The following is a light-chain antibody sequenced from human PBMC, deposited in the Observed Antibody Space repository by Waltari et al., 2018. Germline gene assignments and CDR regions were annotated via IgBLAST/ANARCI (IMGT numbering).Light chain of an antibody. J-gene: IGKJ3*01. CDR1: QDISNY. CDR2: DAS. CDR3: QQYDNLPLIFT. V-gene: IGKV1-33*01. Sequence: DIQMTQSPSSLSASVGDRVTITCQASQDISNYLNWYQQKPGKAPKLLIYDASNLETGVPSRFSGSESGTDFTFTISSLQPEDIATYYCQQYDNLPLIFTFGPGTKVDIK.